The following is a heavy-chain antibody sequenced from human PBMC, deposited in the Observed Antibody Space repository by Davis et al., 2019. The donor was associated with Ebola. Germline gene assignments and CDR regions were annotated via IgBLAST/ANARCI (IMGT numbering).Heavy chain of an antibody. Sequence: GESLKISCAASGFTFSSYWMSWVRQAPGKGLEWVANIKQDGSEKYYVDSVKGRFTISRDNAKNSLYLQMNSLRAEDTAVYYCARDGLVLWFDPWGQGTLVTVSS. V-gene: IGHV3-7*01. J-gene: IGHJ5*02. CDR2: IKQDGSEK. CDR1: GFTFSSYW. D-gene: IGHD6-6*01. CDR3: ARDGLVLWFDP.